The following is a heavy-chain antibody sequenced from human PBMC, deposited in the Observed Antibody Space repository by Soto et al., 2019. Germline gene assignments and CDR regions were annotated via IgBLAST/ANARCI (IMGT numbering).Heavy chain of an antibody. V-gene: IGHV1-18*01. CDR3: ARDPTTVSFLYATTGAYNWFDP. CDR1: GYTFTSYG. Sequence: QVQLVQSGAEVKKPGASVKVSCKASGYTFTSYGISWVRQAPGQGLEWMGWISAYNGNTNYAQKLQGRVTMTTDTSTSTAYVELRSLRSDDTAVYYCARDPTTVSFLYATTGAYNWFDPWGQGTLVTVSS. D-gene: IGHD4-4*01. CDR2: ISAYNGNT. J-gene: IGHJ5*02.